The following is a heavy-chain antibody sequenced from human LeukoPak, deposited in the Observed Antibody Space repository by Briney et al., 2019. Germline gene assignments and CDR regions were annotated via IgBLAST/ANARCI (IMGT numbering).Heavy chain of an antibody. J-gene: IGHJ4*02. Sequence: GGSLRLSCAASGFSFSSYWMSWVRQTPGKRLEWVAHIKQDGSEKYYVDSVRGRLTISRDNARNLLYLQMNSLRAEDTAVYYCARLKDFPNFDYGAREPWSPSPQ. CDR1: GFSFSSYW. CDR3: ARLKDFPNFDY. V-gene: IGHV3-7*05. CDR2: IKQDGSEK.